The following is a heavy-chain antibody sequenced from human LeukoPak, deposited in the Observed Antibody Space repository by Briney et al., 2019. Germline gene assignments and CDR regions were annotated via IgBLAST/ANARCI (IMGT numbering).Heavy chain of an antibody. Sequence: PSETLSLTCAVYGGSFSGYYWGWIRQSPGKGLEWIGEINHSGSTNYNPSLKSRVIISIDTSKNQFSLKLSSVTAADTAVYYCATSGGPLNWFDPWGQGTLVTVSS. V-gene: IGHV4-34*01. CDR1: GGSFSGYY. CDR2: INHSGST. J-gene: IGHJ5*02. CDR3: ATSGGPLNWFDP.